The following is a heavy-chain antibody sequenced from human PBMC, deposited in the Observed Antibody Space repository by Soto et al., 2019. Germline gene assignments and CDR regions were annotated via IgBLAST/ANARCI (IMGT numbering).Heavy chain of an antibody. CDR3: AVWSSLTQYYFDS. Sequence: SETLSHTCTVSGGSITDYSWVWIRQPAGKGLDWIGRIFSSGSTNYNPSLKGRITMSLDTSKNQFSLQLNSATAADTAVYYCAVWSSLTQYYFDSWGHGTLVTVSS. CDR2: IFSSGST. J-gene: IGHJ4*01. D-gene: IGHD3-3*01. V-gene: IGHV4-4*07. CDR1: GGSITDYS.